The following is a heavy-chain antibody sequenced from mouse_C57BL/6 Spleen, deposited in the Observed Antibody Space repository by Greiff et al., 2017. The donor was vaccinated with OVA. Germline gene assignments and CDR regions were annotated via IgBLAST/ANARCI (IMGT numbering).Heavy chain of an antibody. V-gene: IGHV5-16*01. J-gene: IGHJ1*03. CDR2: INYDGSST. CDR1: GFTFSDYY. Sequence: EVQLVESEGGLVQPGSSMKLSCTASGFTFSDYYMAWVRQVPEKGLEWVANINYDGSSTYYLDSLKSRFIISRDNAKNILYLQMSSLKSEDTATYYCARELDQGYFDVWGTGTTVTVSS. CDR3: ARELDQGYFDV.